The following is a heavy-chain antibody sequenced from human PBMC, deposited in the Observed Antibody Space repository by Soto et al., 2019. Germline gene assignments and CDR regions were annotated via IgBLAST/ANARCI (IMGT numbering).Heavy chain of an antibody. CDR1: GYTFTGYY. D-gene: IGHD6-13*01. Sequence: ASVKVSCKASGYTFTGYYMHWVRQAPGQGLEWMGWINPNSGGTNYAQEFQGWVTMTRDTSISTAYMELSRLRSDDTAVYYCARVPGIAAAGTPECYFDYWGQGTLVTVSS. J-gene: IGHJ4*02. V-gene: IGHV1-2*04. CDR3: ARVPGIAAAGTPECYFDY. CDR2: INPNSGGT.